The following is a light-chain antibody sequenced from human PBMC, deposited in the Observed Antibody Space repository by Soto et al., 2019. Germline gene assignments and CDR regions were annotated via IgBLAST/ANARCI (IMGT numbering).Light chain of an antibody. CDR3: QTWGTGIRV. V-gene: IGLV4-69*01. J-gene: IGLJ3*02. CDR2: VNSDGSH. Sequence: QSVLTQSPSASASLGASVKLTCTLSRGHSSYAIAWHQQQPEKGPRYLMKVNSDGSHIKGDGIPDRFSGSTSGAERYLTISSLQSEDEADYYCQTWGTGIRVFGGGTKVTVL. CDR1: RGHSSYA.